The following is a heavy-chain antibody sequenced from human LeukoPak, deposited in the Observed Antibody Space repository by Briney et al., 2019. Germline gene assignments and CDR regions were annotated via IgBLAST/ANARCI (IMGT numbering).Heavy chain of an antibody. J-gene: IGHJ3*02. V-gene: IGHV4-61*02. D-gene: IGHD4-17*01. Sequence: PSXXXSLXCTVSGGSISSGSYYWSWIRQPAXKGLEWIGRIYTSGSTNYNPSLKSRVTISVDTSKNQFSLKVSSVTAADTAVYYCARGLGGDYGVEAFDIWGQGTMVTVSS. CDR1: GGSISSGSYY. CDR2: IYTSGST. CDR3: ARGLGGDYGVEAFDI.